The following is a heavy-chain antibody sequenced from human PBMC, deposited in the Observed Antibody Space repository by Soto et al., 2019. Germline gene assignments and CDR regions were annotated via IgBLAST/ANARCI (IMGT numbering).Heavy chain of an antibody. Sequence: SVKVSCKASGGTFSSYAISWVRQAPGQGLEWMGGIIPIFGTANYAQKFQGRVTITADESTSTAYMELSSLRSEDTAVCYCARGGAEMDGMDVWGQGTTVTVSS. CDR3: ARGGAEMDGMDV. J-gene: IGHJ6*02. CDR1: GGTFSSYA. CDR2: IIPIFGTA. V-gene: IGHV1-69*13. D-gene: IGHD1-26*01.